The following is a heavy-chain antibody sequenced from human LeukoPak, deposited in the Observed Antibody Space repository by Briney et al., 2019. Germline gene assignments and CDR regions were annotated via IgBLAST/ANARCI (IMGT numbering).Heavy chain of an antibody. D-gene: IGHD2-15*01. V-gene: IGHV3-48*04. J-gene: IGHJ4*02. Sequence: GGSLRLSYAASGYPFSNYGMDWVRQTPGRGLEWISYISGRATNTEYADSVKARFTISRDNAENTLYLQMDNLRAEDTAVYYCAREGGGYRLFEFWGQGLLVTVSS. CDR3: AREGGGYRLFEF. CDR2: ISGRATNT. CDR1: GYPFSNYG.